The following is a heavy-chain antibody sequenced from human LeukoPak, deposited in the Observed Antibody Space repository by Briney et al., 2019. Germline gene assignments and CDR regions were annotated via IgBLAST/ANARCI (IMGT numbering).Heavy chain of an antibody. J-gene: IGHJ6*03. CDR3: ARGPDAYYDFWSGYPSYYYYYMDV. D-gene: IGHD3-3*01. Sequence: SETLSLTCTVSGGSISSGSYYWSWIRQPAGKGLEWIGRIYTSGSTNYNPSLKSRVTISVDTSKNQFSLKLSSVTAADTAVYYCARGPDAYYDFWSGYPSYYYYYMDVWGKGTTVTVSS. CDR1: GGSISSGSYY. CDR2: IYTSGST. V-gene: IGHV4-61*02.